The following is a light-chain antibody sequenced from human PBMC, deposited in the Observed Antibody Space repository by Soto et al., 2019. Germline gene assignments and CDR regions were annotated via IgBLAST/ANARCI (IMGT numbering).Light chain of an antibody. CDR3: QTWGTGIQV. V-gene: IGLV4-69*01. Sequence: QAVLTQSPSASASLGASVKLTCTLSSGHSSYAIAWHQQQPEKGPRYLMKLNSDGSHSKGDGIPDRFSGSSSGAERYLTISRLQSEDEADYYCQTWGTGIQVFGGGTKLPVL. CDR1: SGHSSYA. J-gene: IGLJ3*02. CDR2: LNSDGSH.